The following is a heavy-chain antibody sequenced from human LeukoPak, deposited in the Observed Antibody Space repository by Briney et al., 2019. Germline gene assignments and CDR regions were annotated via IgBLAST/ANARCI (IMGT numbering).Heavy chain of an antibody. CDR2: IRSTSYGGTP. J-gene: IGHJ2*01. CDR3: ARDPQADYYFDL. Sequence: PGGSLRLSCTASGFTFGDYALTWVRQAPGKGLEWVAYIRSTSYGGTPEHAASVKSRFTLSRDDSKGVAYLQMSSLKSEDTGLYYCARDPQADYYFDLWGRGTLVTVSS. CDR1: GFTFGDYA. V-gene: IGHV3-49*04. D-gene: IGHD4-11*01.